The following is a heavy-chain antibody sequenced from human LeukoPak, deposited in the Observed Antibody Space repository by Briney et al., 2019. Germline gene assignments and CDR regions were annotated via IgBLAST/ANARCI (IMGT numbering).Heavy chain of an antibody. CDR1: GGSISSSSYY. J-gene: IGHJ1*01. Sequence: SGTLALTCTVSGGSISSSSYYWGWIRQPPGKRLEWIGSIYYSGRTYYNPSLKSRVTISIDPSKNQFSLNLSSVTAADTAVYYCARRRYYDSTGYLDWGQGTLVTVSS. CDR3: ARRRYYDSTGYLD. D-gene: IGHD3-22*01. CDR2: IYYSGRT. V-gene: IGHV4-39*01.